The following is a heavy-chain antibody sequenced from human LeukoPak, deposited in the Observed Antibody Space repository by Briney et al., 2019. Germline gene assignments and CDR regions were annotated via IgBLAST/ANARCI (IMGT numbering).Heavy chain of an antibody. D-gene: IGHD2-2*01. CDR2: IYSGGYT. CDR1: GFTVSSNY. V-gene: IGHV3-53*01. J-gene: IGHJ4*02. Sequence: GGSLRLSCAASGFTVSSNYMSWVRQAPGKGLEWVSVIYSGGYTYYADSVKGRFTISRDNSKNTVYPQMNSLRAGDTAVYYCAREATSTSGWYIDYWGQGTLVTVSS. CDR3: AREATSTSGWYIDY.